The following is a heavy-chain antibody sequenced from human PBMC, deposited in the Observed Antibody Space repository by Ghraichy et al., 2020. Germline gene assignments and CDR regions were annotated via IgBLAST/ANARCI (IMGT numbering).Heavy chain of an antibody. V-gene: IGHV3-11*01. CDR1: GFTFSDYY. CDR3: ARDLRRESYYYDSSGYSVKY. Sequence: GGSLRLSCAASGFTFSDYYMSWIRQAPGKGLEWVSYISSSGSTIYYADSVKGRFTISRDNAKNSLYLQMNSLRAEDTAVYYCARDLRRESYYYDSSGYSVKYWGQGTLVTVSS. CDR2: ISSSGSTI. D-gene: IGHD3-22*01. J-gene: IGHJ4*02.